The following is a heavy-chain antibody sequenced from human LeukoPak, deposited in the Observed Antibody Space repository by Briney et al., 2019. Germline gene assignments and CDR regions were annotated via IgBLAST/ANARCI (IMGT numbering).Heavy chain of an antibody. D-gene: IGHD1-7*01. CDR2: MNPNSGNT. J-gene: IGHJ4*02. V-gene: IGHV1-8*01. CDR3: ARNGGNNWNYVQDY. CDR1: GYTFTSYD. Sequence: ASVKVSCKASGYTFTSYDINWVRQATGQGPEWMGWMNPNSGNTGYAQKFQGRVTMTRNTSISTAYMELSSLRSEDTAVYYCARNGGNNWNYVQDYWGQGTLVTVSS.